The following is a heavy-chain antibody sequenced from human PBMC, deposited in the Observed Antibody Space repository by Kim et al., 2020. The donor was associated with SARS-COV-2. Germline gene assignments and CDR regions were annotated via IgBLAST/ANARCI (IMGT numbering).Heavy chain of an antibody. J-gene: IGHJ5*02. Sequence: YAASVKGRFTISRDNAKNSLFLQMNSLRAEDTALYYCAKDLTPMVRGVISWGQGTLVTVSS. CDR3: AKDLTPMVRGVIS. D-gene: IGHD3-10*01. V-gene: IGHV3-9*01.